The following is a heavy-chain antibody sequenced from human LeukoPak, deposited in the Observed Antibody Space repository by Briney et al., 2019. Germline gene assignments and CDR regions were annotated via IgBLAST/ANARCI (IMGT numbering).Heavy chain of an antibody. CDR1: GASVSGYY. D-gene: IGHD6-13*01. V-gene: IGHV4-34*01. J-gene: IGHJ4*02. Sequence: SETLSLTCAVYGASVSGYYWSWIRQPPGKGLGWNGEINHSGITNYNPALKSRVTISVDTSKNQFSMKLSSVTAADTAVYYCARVKSSWYMYFDYWGQGTLVTVSS. CDR2: INHSGIT. CDR3: ARVKSSWYMYFDY.